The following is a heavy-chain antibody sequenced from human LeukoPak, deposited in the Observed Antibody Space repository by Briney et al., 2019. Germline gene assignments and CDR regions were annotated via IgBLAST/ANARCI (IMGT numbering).Heavy chain of an antibody. V-gene: IGHV3-23*01. CDR3: AKDRGLEVAHALVDY. CDR1: GGSISSSSYY. CDR2: TSGSGGST. D-gene: IGHD5-12*01. J-gene: IGHJ4*02. Sequence: PSETLSLTCTVSGGSISSSSYYWGWIRQPPGKGLEWVTGTSGSGGSTYYADSVKGRFTISRDNSKNTLNLQMNSLRAEDTAVYYCAKDRGLEVAHALVDYWGQGTLVTVSS.